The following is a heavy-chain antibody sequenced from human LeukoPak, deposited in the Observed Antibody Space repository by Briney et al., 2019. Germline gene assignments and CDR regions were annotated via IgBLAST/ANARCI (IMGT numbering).Heavy chain of an antibody. Sequence: SQTLSLTCAISGDSVSSNSAAWNWIRQSPSRGLEWLGRTYYRSKWHNDYAVSVKSRITINPDTSKNQFSLQLNSVTPEDTAVYYCAREGPLGYCSRTSCYAADYWGQGTLVPVSS. CDR1: GDSVSSNSAA. CDR2: TYYRSKWHN. V-gene: IGHV6-1*01. J-gene: IGHJ4*02. D-gene: IGHD2-2*01. CDR3: AREGPLGYCSRTSCYAADY.